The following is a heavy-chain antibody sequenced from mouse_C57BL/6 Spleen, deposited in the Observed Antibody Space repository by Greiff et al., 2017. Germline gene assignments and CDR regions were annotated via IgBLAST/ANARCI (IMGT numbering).Heavy chain of an antibody. CDR2: IWSDGST. J-gene: IGHJ4*01. V-gene: IGHV2-6-1*01. CDR1: GFSLTSYG. D-gene: IGHD2-5*01. Sequence: QVQLKESGPGLVAPSQSLSITCTVSGFSLTSYGVHWVRQPPGKGLEWLVVIWSDGSTTYNSALKSRQSISKDNSKSQVFLKMNSLQTDDTAMYYCARHESNYAYAMDYWGQGTSVTVSS. CDR3: ARHESNYAYAMDY.